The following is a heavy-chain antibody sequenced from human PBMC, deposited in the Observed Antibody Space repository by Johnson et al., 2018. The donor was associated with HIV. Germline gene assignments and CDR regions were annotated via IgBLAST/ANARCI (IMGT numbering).Heavy chain of an antibody. CDR2: LFIDGCST. CDR1: GFTFSISW. J-gene: IGHJ3*02. D-gene: IGHD6-6*01. V-gene: IGHV3-74*02. Sequence: VQLVESGGGVVQPGRSLILSCSSSGFTFSISWMLCVLHAPCLVLVWFSRLFIDGCSTSYADSVKGLFTISRDNAKNTLYLQMNSLRAEDTAVYYCAKGPNGQLDDAFHIWGQGTMVNVS. CDR3: AKGPNGQLDDAFHI.